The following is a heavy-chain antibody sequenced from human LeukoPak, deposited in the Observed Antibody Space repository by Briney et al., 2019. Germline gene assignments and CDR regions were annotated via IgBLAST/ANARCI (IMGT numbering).Heavy chain of an antibody. D-gene: IGHD2-15*01. CDR2: ISGSGGST. CDR1: GFTFSSYA. CDR3: AKPNIVVVVAAFDY. V-gene: IGHV3-23*01. Sequence: PGGSLRLSCAASGFTFSSYAMSWVRQAPGKGLEWVSAISGSGGSTYYAASVKGRFTISRDNSKNTLYLQMNSLRAEDTAVYYCAKPNIVVVVAAFDYWGQGTLVTVSS. J-gene: IGHJ4*02.